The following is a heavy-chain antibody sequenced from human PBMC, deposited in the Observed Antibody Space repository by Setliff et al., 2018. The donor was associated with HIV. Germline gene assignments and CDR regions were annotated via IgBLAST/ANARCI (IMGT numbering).Heavy chain of an antibody. Sequence: SETLSLTCAVSGDSISSGSYYWSWIRQPAGEGLEWIGHIFTSGSTNYNPSLKSRVSISLDTSKNQFSLRLNSVTAADTAVYYCAREQTTETTMGFAFDIWGQGTVVTVSS. D-gene: IGHD4-17*01. J-gene: IGHJ3*02. CDR3: AREQTTETTMGFAFDI. CDR2: IFTSGST. V-gene: IGHV4-61*09. CDR1: GDSISSGSYY.